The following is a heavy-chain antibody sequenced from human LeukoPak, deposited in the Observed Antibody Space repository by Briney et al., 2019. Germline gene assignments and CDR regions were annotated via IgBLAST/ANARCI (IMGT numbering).Heavy chain of an antibody. CDR3: ARSPYCGGDCPEPGY. V-gene: IGHV4-31*03. J-gene: IGHJ4*02. D-gene: IGHD2-21*02. CDR2: IYYSGST. CDR1: GGSISSGGYY. Sequence: SQTLSLTCTVSGGSISSGGYYRSWIRQHPGKGLEWIGYIYYSGSTYYNPSPKSRVTISVDTSKNQFSLKLSSVTAADTAVYYCARSPYCGGDCPEPGYWGQGTLVTVSS.